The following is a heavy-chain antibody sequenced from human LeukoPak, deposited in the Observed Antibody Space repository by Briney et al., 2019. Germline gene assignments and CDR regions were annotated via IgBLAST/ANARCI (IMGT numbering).Heavy chain of an antibody. V-gene: IGHV4-59*08. CDR1: GGSISDNY. D-gene: IGHD2-15*01. CDR2: AYYSGHT. J-gene: IGHJ4*02. CDR3: ARHPFATPFDY. Sequence: SETLSLTCTVSGGSISDNYWSWIRQPPGKGLEWIGYAYYSGHTNYNSSLKSRVTMSLDTSKSQFSLRLTSVTAADTAVYFCARHPFATPFDYWGPGTLVTVSS.